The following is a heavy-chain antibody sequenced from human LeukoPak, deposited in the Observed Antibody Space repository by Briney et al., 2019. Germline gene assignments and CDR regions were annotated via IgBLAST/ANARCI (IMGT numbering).Heavy chain of an antibody. CDR3: ARVAGYSVPSGMDV. J-gene: IGHJ6*02. CDR1: GGSISSYY. D-gene: IGHD5-18*01. CDR2: IYYSGST. V-gene: IGHV4-59*01. Sequence: SETLSLTCTVSGGSISSYYWSWIRQPPGKGLEWIGYIYYSGSTNYNPSLKSRVTISVDTSKNQFSLKLSSVTAADTAVYYCARVAGYSVPSGMDVWGQGTTVTVSS.